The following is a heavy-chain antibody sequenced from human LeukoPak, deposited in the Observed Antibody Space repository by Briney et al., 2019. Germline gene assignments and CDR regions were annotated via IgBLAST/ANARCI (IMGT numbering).Heavy chain of an antibody. V-gene: IGHV3-23*01. CDR1: GFTFSSYA. J-gene: IGHJ4*02. D-gene: IGHD3-22*01. CDR3: AKMAYDSSGYPY. Sequence: GGSLRLSCAGSGFTFSSYALSWVRQAPGKGLEWVSSIRGSDGSAYYADSVKGRFTISRDNSKNTLYLQMNSLGAEDTAVYYCAKMAYDSSGYPYWGQGTLDTVSS. CDR2: IRGSDGSA.